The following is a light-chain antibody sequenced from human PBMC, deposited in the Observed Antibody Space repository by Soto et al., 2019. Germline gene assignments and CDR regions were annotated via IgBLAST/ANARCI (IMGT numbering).Light chain of an antibody. Sequence: QSALTQPASVSGSPGQSITISCTGTSSDVGGYNYVSWYQQHPGKAPKLMIYEVSNRPSGVSNRFSGSKSGNTASLTISGLQAEHEADYYCSSYTSSSIPFVFGTGTKVTVL. J-gene: IGLJ1*01. CDR2: EVS. CDR3: SSYTSSSIPFV. V-gene: IGLV2-14*01. CDR1: SSDVGGYNY.